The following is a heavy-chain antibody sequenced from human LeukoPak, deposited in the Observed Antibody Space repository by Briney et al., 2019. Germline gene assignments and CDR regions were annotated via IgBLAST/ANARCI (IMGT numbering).Heavy chain of an antibody. CDR1: GFTFSTYA. J-gene: IGHJ4*02. CDR3: AKDEGVVLSTSFDFGH. Sequence: GGSLRLSCVVSGFTFSTYAMSWVRQAPGKGLEWVAFISGSGRNTYYADSVKGRFTISRDNFRNTLSLQMNSLRPNDTAIYYCAKDEGVVLSTSFDFGHWGQGTLVAVSS. D-gene: IGHD3-10*01. CDR2: ISGSGRNT. V-gene: IGHV3-23*01.